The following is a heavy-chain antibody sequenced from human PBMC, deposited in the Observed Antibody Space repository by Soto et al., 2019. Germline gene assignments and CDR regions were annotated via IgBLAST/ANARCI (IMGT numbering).Heavy chain of an antibody. J-gene: IGHJ5*02. Sequence: QVQLAQSGAEVKKPGSSVKVSCKISGGTFSICTFNWVRQAPGQGLEWMGRIIPILRIANYAPKFQGRVTLSADISTSTAFMEVTNLRSDDTAVYYCATCSGGGCYSRSWFDPWGLGTQVTVSP. CDR2: IIPILRIA. CDR1: GGTFSICT. V-gene: IGHV1-69*02. CDR3: ATCSGGGCYSRSWFDP. D-gene: IGHD2-15*01.